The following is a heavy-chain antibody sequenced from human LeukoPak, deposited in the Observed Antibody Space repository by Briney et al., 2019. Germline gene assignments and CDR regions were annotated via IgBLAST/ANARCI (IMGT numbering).Heavy chain of an antibody. CDR2: IKQDGSEK. V-gene: IGHV3-7*01. CDR1: GLTFSRYW. Sequence: GGSLRLSCAASGLTFSRYWMTWFRQAPGKGLEWVANIKQDGSEKYYVDSVKGRFTISRDNADRSLYLQMTSLRVEDTAVYFCASRYCTGVNCFAASYMCMDVWGKGTTVTVSS. J-gene: IGHJ6*03. D-gene: IGHD2-8*02. CDR3: ASRYCTGVNCFAASYMCMDV.